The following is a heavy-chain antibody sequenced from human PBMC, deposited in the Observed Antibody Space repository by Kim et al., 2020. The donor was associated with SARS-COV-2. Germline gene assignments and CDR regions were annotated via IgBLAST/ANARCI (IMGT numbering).Heavy chain of an antibody. Sequence: ASVKVSCKASGYTFTSYGISWVRQAPGQGLEWMGWISAYNGNTHYAQKLQGRVTMTTDTSTSTAYMELRSLRSDDTAVYYCARDPFPYYGSGIYYVYWGQRTLVTISS. V-gene: IGHV1-18*01. CDR3: ARDPFPYYGSGIYYVY. J-gene: IGHJ4*02. CDR2: ISAYNGNT. CDR1: GYTFTSYG. D-gene: IGHD3-10*01.